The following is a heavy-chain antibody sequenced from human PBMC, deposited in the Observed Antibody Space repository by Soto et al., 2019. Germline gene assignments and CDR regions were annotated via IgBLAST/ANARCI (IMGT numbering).Heavy chain of an antibody. V-gene: IGHV3-23*01. D-gene: IGHD2-2*01. J-gene: IGHJ4*02. CDR3: AKPHTRAVVPAVIHY. CDR1: VFTFSSYA. Sequence: ESGGGLVQPGGSLRLSCAASVFTFSSYAMSWVRQAPGKGLEWVSAISGSGGSTYYADSVKGRFTISRDNSKNTLYLQMNSLRAEDTAVYYCAKPHTRAVVPAVIHYWGQGTLVTVSS. CDR2: ISGSGGST.